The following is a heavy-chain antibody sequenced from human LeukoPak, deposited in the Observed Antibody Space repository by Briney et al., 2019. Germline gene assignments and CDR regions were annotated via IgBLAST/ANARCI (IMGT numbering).Heavy chain of an antibody. D-gene: IGHD3-9*01. J-gene: IGHJ3*02. CDR3: ARDPSPPKLRYFDWLLGAFDI. CDR2: IFYRGST. CDR1: GGSISRSSYY. Sequence: SETLSLTCTVSGGSISRSSYYWGWIRQPPGKGLEWIANIFYRGSTYYNPSLKSRVTISVDTSKNQFSLKLSSVTAADTAVYYCARDPSPPKLRYFDWLLGAFDIWGQGTMVTVSS. V-gene: IGHV4-39*07.